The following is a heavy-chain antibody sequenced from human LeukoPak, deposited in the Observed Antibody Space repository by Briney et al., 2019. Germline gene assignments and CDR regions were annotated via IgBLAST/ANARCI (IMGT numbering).Heavy chain of an antibody. J-gene: IGHJ4*02. CDR3: ARGDNWNYGDYFDY. D-gene: IGHD1-7*01. Sequence: SETLSLTCTVSGGSISSSSYYWGWIRQPPGKGLEWIGSIYYSGSTYYNPSLKSRVTISVDTSKNQFSLKLSSVTAAGTAVYYYARGDNWNYGDYFDYWGQGTLVTVSS. CDR2: IYYSGST. CDR1: GGSISSSSYY. V-gene: IGHV4-39*07.